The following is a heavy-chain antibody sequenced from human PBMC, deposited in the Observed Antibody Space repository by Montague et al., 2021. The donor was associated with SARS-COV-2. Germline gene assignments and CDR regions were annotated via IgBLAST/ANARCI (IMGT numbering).Heavy chain of an antibody. CDR1: GDSISNYY. Sequence: SETLSLTRTVSGDSISNYYWSWIRRPPGKGPEWLGYIYYSGSTNXNPSLKSRVTISVDTSKNQFSLRLSSVTAADTAVYYCARLPYILPGYAYFDFWGQGSLVIVSS. CDR2: IYYSGST. CDR3: ARLPYILPGYAYFDF. J-gene: IGHJ4*02. V-gene: IGHV4-59*08. D-gene: IGHD3-9*01.